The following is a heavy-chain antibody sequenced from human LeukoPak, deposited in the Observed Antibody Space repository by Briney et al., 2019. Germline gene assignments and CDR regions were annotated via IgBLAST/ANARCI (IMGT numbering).Heavy chain of an antibody. D-gene: IGHD3-10*01. V-gene: IGHV1-8*01. J-gene: IGHJ5*02. CDR1: GYTFTSYD. CDR2: MNPNSGNT. CDR3: AREVRSRLLNWFDP. Sequence: ASLKVSCKASGYTFTSYDINWVRRATGQGLDWMGWMNPNSGNTGYAQKCQGRVTMTRNTSISTAYMELSSLRSEDTAVYYCAREVRSRLLNWFDPWGQGTLVTVSS.